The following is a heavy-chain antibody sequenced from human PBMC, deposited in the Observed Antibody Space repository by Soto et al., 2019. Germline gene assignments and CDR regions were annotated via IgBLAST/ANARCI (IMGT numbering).Heavy chain of an antibody. D-gene: IGHD2-2*01. J-gene: IGHJ5*02. CDR1: GYTFTSYD. CDR3: ARGGRCSSTSCYDLRGFDP. CDR2: MNPNSGNT. V-gene: IGHV1-8*01. Sequence: ASVKVSCKASGYTFTSYDINWARQATGQGLEWMGWMNPNSGNTGYAQKFQGRVTMTRNTSISTAYMELSSLRSEDTAVYYCARGGRCSSTSCYDLRGFDPWGQGTLVTVSS.